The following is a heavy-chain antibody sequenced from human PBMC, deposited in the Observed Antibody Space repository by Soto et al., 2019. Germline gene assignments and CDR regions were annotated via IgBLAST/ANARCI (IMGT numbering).Heavy chain of an antibody. J-gene: IGHJ5*02. CDR2: INPNSGGT. V-gene: IGHV1-2*02. D-gene: IGHD6-19*01. Sequence: ASVKVSCKASGYTFTGYYMHWVRQAPGQGLEWMGWINPNSGGTNYAQKFQGRVTMTRDTSISTAYMELSRLRSDDTAVYYCARGVGSLGSSGWYRWFDPWGQGTLVTVSS. CDR3: ARGVGSLGSSGWYRWFDP. CDR1: GYTFTGYY.